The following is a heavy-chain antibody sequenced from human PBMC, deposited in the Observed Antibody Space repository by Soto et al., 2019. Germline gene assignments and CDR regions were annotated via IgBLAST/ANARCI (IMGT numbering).Heavy chain of an antibody. CDR2: ISGSGGST. Sequence: EVQLLESGGGLVQPGGSLRLSCAASGFTFSSYAMSWVRQAPGKGLEWVSAISGSGGSTYYADSVKGRFTISRDNSKNTLYLQMNSLRAEDTAVYYCAKDRYCSGGSCIDAFDIWGQGTIVTVSS. CDR3: AKDRYCSGGSCIDAFDI. V-gene: IGHV3-23*01. CDR1: GFTFSSYA. J-gene: IGHJ3*02. D-gene: IGHD2-15*01.